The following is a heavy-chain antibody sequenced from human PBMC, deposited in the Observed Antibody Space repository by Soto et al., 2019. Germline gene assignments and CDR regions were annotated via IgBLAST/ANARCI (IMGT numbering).Heavy chain of an antibody. CDR3: SPTLGSRGSFDY. Sequence: SGPTLVNPPQTLTLTYTLSGWSLTTSGVGVGWIRQPPGKAPEWLALIYWNDDKRYSPSLQSRLTITKDTSKNQVVLTLTNMYSGDTAELHSSPTLGSRGSFDYSGQGSLDTVSS. CDR2: IYWNDDK. CDR1: GWSLTTSGVG. V-gene: IGHV2-5*01. J-gene: IGHJ4*02. D-gene: IGHD6-25*01.